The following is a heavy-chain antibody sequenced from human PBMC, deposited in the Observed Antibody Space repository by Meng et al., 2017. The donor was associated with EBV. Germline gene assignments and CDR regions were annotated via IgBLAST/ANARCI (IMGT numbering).Heavy chain of an antibody. CDR2: LIPMSGAP. V-gene: IGHV1-69*01. Sequence: QVQSEQSGAEVKKPGSSVDGACRTAGGTCRRDAVSWVRHAPGQGREWMGGLIPMSGAPHYAQKFQDRVTIIADESTSTHSMGLNNLRFEDTAMYYCASESGRGFTPDYWGQGTLVTVSS. J-gene: IGHJ4*02. CDR3: ASESGRGFTPDY. CDR1: GGTCRRDA. D-gene: IGHD3-10*01.